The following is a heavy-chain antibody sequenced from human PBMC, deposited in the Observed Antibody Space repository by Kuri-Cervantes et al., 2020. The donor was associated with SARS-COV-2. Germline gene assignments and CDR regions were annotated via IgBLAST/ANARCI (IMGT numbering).Heavy chain of an antibody. V-gene: IGHV4-59*12. CDR3: ARGEASGTPPGNWFDP. CDR2: IYYSGST. CDR1: GGSISSYY. Sequence: SETLSLTCTVSGGSISSYYWSWIRQPPGKGLEWIGYIYYSGSTNYNPSLKSRVTISVDTSKNQFSLKLSSVTAADTAVYYCARGEASGTPPGNWFDPWGQGTLVTVSS. D-gene: IGHD1-26*01. J-gene: IGHJ5*02.